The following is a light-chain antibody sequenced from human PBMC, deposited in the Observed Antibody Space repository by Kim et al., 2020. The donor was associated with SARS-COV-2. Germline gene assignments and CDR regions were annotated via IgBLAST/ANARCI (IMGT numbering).Light chain of an antibody. Sequence: LSPGERATLSCRASQSVSTYIAWYQQKPGQVPRLLIYDAANRATGIPARFSGSGSGTDFTLTISSLEPEDFAVYYCQQRTNWRWSFGQGTKVDIK. CDR3: QQRTNWRWS. J-gene: IGKJ1*01. V-gene: IGKV3-11*01. CDR2: DAA. CDR1: QSVSTY.